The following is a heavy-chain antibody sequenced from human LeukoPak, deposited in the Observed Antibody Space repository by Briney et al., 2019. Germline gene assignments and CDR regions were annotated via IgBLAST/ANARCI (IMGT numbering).Heavy chain of an antibody. V-gene: IGHV1-2*05. J-gene: IGHJ4*02. CDR3: ETAYDIVGTTVDY. Sequence: GASVKVSCKPSGYTFTNYYIHWVRQAPGQGLEWMGRIDPNTGGTKSAKNFQGRVTMTRDTSISTAYMALSGLRSDDTVFYKQETAYDIVGTTVDYWGQGTLVTVSS. CDR1: GYTFTNYY. CDR2: IDPNTGGT. D-gene: IGHD1-26*01.